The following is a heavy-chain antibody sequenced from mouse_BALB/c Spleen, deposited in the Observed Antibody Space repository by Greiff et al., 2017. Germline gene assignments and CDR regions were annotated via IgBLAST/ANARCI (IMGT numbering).Heavy chain of an antibody. CDR1: GFTFSSFG. CDR2: ISSGSSTI. CDR3: ARGERGSSGPAWFAY. J-gene: IGHJ3*01. Sequence: EVQLVESGGGLVQPGGSRKLSCAASGFTFSSFGMHWVRQAPEKGLEWVAYISSGSSTIYYADTVKGRFTISRDNPKNTLFLQMTSLRSEDTAMYYCARGERGSSGPAWFAYWGQGTLVTVSA. D-gene: IGHD3-1*01. V-gene: IGHV5-17*02.